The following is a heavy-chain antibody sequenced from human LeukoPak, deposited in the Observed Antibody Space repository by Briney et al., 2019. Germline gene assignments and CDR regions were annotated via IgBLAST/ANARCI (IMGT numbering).Heavy chain of an antibody. J-gene: IGHJ5*01. V-gene: IGHV4-30-4*07. CDR1: GGSISSGGYS. Sequence: SQTLSLTCAVSGGSISSGGYSWRWIRQPPGKGLEWIGYIYYSGNTYYNPSLKSRVTISVDTSKNQFSLKLTSVTAADTAVYYCARGGSGSFYNGWFDSWGQGTLVSVSS. CDR2: IYYSGNT. D-gene: IGHD3-10*01. CDR3: ARGGSGSFYNGWFDS.